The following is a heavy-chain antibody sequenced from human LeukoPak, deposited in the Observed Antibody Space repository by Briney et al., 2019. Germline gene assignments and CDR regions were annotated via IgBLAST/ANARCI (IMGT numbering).Heavy chain of an antibody. Sequence: PSETLSLTCTVSGGSTSSYYWSWIRQPPGKGLEWIGYIYYSGSTNYNPSLKSRVTISVGTSKNQFSLKLSSVTAADTAVYYCARLRGAAAGDWGQGTLVTVSS. D-gene: IGHD6-13*01. CDR1: GGSTSSYY. V-gene: IGHV4-59*08. CDR2: IYYSGST. CDR3: ARLRGAAAGD. J-gene: IGHJ4*02.